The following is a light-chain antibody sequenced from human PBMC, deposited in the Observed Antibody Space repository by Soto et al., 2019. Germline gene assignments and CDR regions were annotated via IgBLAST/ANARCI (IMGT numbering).Light chain of an antibody. V-gene: IGKV3-15*01. Sequence: EIVLTQSPGTLSLSPGERATLSCRASQSLSNNIYLAWYQQKPGQTPRLLMYGASTRATGIPARFSGSGSGTEFTLTISSLQSEDFAVYYCQQYDDWPPWTFGQGTKVDIK. CDR1: QSLSNN. J-gene: IGKJ1*01. CDR2: GAS. CDR3: QQYDDWPPWT.